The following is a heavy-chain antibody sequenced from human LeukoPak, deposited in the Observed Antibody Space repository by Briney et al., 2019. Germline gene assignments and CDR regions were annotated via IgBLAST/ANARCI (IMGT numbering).Heavy chain of an antibody. V-gene: IGHV3-23*01. D-gene: IGHD1-26*01. CDR3: AKLREWELPDLFDY. J-gene: IGHJ4*02. Sequence: GGSLSLTGAASGFTFSTYGMSWVRQAPGKGLEWVSGISGSGGSRFYTDSVKGRFTISRDNTKNTLYLQMNSLRAEDTAVYYCAKLREWELPDLFDYWGQGTLVTVSS. CDR1: GFTFSTYG. CDR2: ISGSGGSR.